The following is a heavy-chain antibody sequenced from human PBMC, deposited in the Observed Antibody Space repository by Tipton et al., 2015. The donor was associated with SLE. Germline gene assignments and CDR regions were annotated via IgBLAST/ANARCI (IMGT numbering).Heavy chain of an antibody. J-gene: IGHJ5*02. CDR1: GVSFSNTW. CDR3: TTTEVVEWDIMGFDA. V-gene: IGHV3-15*01. CDR2: FKGITGGGTT. D-gene: IGHD3-3*01. Sequence: GSLRLSCAASGVSFSNTWMSWVRQAPGKGLGWVGLFKGITGGGTTDYAAPLKGRFSISRDDSKNTLYLQMNSLKTEDTAVYYCTTTEVVEWDIMGFDAWGQGTLVTVSA.